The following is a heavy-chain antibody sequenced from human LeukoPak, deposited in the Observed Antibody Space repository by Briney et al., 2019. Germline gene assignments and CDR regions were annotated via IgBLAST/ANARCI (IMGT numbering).Heavy chain of an antibody. CDR1: GGSFSGYY. CDR2: INHSGST. J-gene: IGHJ4*02. Sequence: SETLSLTCTVYGGSFSGYYWSWIRQPPGKGLEWIGEINHSGSTNYNPSLKSRVTISVDTSKNQFSLKLSSVTAADTAMYYCAKSGGYGLIDYWGQGTLVTVSS. D-gene: IGHD1-26*01. CDR3: AKSGGYGLIDY. V-gene: IGHV4-34*01.